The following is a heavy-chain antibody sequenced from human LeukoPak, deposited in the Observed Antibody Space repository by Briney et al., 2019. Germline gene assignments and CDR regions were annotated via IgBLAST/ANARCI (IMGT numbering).Heavy chain of an antibody. D-gene: IGHD3-10*01. V-gene: IGHV3-21*06. CDR2: ISSTSSYI. Sequence: GGSLRLSRAASGFTFSNYNFYWVRQAPGKGPEWVSSISSTSSYIYYADSVKGRFTISRDNAKNSLYLQMNSLRAEDTAVYYCARALWSGPVYYGMDVWGQGTTVTVSS. CDR1: GFTFSNYN. CDR3: ARALWSGPVYYGMDV. J-gene: IGHJ6*02.